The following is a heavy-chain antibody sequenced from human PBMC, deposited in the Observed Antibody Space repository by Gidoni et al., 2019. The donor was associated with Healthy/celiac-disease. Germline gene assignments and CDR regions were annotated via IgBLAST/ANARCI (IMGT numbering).Heavy chain of an antibody. CDR3: AREGGNIVVVPAAFDY. CDR1: GFTFSSYS. D-gene: IGHD2-2*01. V-gene: IGHV3-21*01. Sequence: EVQLVESGGGLVKPGGPLRLSCAASGFTFSSYSMNWVRQAPGKGLEWVSSISSSSSYIYYADSVKGRFTISRDNAKNSLYLQMNSLRAEDTAVYYCAREGGNIVVVPAAFDYWGQGTLVTVSS. CDR2: ISSSSSYI. J-gene: IGHJ4*02.